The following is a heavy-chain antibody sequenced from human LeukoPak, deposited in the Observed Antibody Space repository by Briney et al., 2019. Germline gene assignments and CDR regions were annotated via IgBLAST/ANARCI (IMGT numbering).Heavy chain of an antibody. CDR3: ARSRGSCYSCGDY. CDR2: ITPMFGTS. Sequence: GASVKVSCKASGGIFSRHTISWVRQSPGQGLEWMGGITPMFGTSNYAQKFQGRVTITADESTSTAYMELSSLRSEDTAVYYCARSRGSCYSCGDYWGQGTLVTVSS. CDR1: GGIFSRHT. V-gene: IGHV1-69*13. D-gene: IGHD2-15*01. J-gene: IGHJ4*01.